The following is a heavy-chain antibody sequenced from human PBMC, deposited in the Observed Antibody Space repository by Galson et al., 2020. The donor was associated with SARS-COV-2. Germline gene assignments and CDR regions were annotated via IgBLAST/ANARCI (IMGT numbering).Heavy chain of an antibody. CDR2: IYSNGGT. V-gene: IGHV4-61*01. Sequence: SETLSLTCTVSGGSVSSGNYFWSWIRQPPGKGLEYIGYIYSNGGTNYNPSLKSRVTMSVDTPKNQVSLKLKSVTAADTAVYYCARGSVFGVVIIDYWGQGTPVTVSS. CDR1: GGSVSSGNYF. J-gene: IGHJ4*02. D-gene: IGHD3-3*01. CDR3: ARGSVFGVVIIDY.